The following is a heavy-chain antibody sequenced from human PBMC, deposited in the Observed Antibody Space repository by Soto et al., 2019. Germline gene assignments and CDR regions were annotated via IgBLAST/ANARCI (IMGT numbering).Heavy chain of an antibody. Sequence: TGGSLRLSCAASGFTFSSYAMSWVRQAPGKGLEWVSAISGSGGSTYYADSVKGRFTISRDNSKNTLYLQMNSLRAEDTAVYYCAKEYDILTGYPWYFDYWGQGTLVTVSS. CDR1: GFTFSSYA. V-gene: IGHV3-23*01. D-gene: IGHD3-9*01. CDR2: ISGSGGST. J-gene: IGHJ4*02. CDR3: AKEYDILTGYPWYFDY.